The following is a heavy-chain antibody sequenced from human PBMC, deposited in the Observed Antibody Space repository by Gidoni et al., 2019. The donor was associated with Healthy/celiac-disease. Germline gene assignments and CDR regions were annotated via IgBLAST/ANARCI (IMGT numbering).Heavy chain of an antibody. D-gene: IGHD2-15*01. CDR2: INHSGST. CDR1: GGSFSGYY. CDR3: AGGGWRVVTDY. Sequence: QVQLQQWGAGLLKPSETLSLTCAVYGGSFSGYYWSWIRQPPGKGLEWIGEINHSGSTNYNPSLKSRVTISVDTSKNQFSLKLSSVTAADTAVYYCAGGGWRVVTDYWGQGTLVTVSS. J-gene: IGHJ4*02. V-gene: IGHV4-34*01.